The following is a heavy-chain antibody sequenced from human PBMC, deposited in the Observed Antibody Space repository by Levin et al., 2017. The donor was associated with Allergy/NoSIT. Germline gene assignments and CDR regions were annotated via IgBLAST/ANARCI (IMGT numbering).Heavy chain of an antibody. J-gene: IGHJ4*02. CDR2: ISAYNGNT. Sequence: GESLKISCKASGYTFTSYGISWVRQAPGQGLEWMGWISAYNGNTNYAQKLQGRVTMTTDTSTSTAYMELRSLRSDDTAVYYCARFKTLTYYYDSSGYYYLDYWGQGTLVTVSS. CDR3: ARFKTLTYYYDSSGYYYLDY. D-gene: IGHD3-22*01. V-gene: IGHV1-18*01. CDR1: GYTFTSYG.